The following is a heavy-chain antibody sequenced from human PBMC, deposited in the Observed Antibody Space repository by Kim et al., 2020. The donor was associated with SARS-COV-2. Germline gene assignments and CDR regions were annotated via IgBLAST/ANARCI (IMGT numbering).Heavy chain of an antibody. CDR1: GSSLITDHW. CDR3: AREAWEAPAIE. CDR2: VHHDGRT. J-gene: IGHJ4*02. Sequence: SETLSLTCAVSGSSLITDHWWSWVRQSPGKGLEWIGEVHHDGRTNCNSSLKSRLSMSMDTSKNEFSLKLTSVTVADTAVYYCAREAWEAPAIEWGQGTLV. V-gene: IGHV4-4*02. D-gene: IGHD1-26*01.